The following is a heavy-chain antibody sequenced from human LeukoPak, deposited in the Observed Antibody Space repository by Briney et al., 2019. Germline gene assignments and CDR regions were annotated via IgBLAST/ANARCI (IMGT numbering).Heavy chain of an antibody. Sequence: GSSVKVSCKASGGTFSSYAISWVRQAPGQGLEWMGGIIPIFGTANYAQKFQGRVTITADKSTSTAYMELSSLRSEDTAVYYCARGGYGSGSYYNGPRYYYMDVWGKGTTVTVSS. D-gene: IGHD3-10*01. CDR2: IIPIFGTA. CDR1: GGTFSSYA. V-gene: IGHV1-69*06. CDR3: ARGGYGSGSYYNGPRYYYMDV. J-gene: IGHJ6*03.